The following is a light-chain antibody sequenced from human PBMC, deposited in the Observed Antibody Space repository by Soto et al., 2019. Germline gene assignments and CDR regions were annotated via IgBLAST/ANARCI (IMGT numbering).Light chain of an antibody. V-gene: IGLV2-8*01. CDR2: EVT. Sequence: HSALTQPHSTSGSPGQSVTISCTGPRTDVGGYNYVSWYQQHPGKAPKLMIYEVTKRPSGVPDRFSGSKSGNTASLTVSGLQAEDEADYYCCSYAGSNNLKVFGTGT. J-gene: IGLJ1*01. CDR3: CSYAGSNNLKV. CDR1: RTDVGGYNY.